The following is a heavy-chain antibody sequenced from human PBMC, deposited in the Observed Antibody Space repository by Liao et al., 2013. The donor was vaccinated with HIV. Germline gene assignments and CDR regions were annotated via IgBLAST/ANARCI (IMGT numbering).Heavy chain of an antibody. CDR3: ARVRLGALDAFDV. V-gene: IGHV4-4*07. D-gene: IGHD4-11*01. J-gene: IGHJ3*01. CDR2: IFTSGST. Sequence: QVQLQEVGPGLFKPSETLSLTCTVSSGSLSGYFWAWIRQPAGKGLESIGRIFTSGSTTYSPSLQSRVTMSIDTSKNQFFLSLTSLTAADTGLYFCARVRLGALDAFDVWGQGTMVTVSS. CDR1: SGSLSGYF.